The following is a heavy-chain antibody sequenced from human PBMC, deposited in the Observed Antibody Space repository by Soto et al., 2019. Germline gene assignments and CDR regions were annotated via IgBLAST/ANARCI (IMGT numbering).Heavy chain of an antibody. D-gene: IGHD4-17*01. CDR2: IYYSGST. J-gene: IGHJ3*02. CDR3: ARWDGDYGAFGFDI. V-gene: IGHV4-39*01. CDR1: GGSISSSSYY. Sequence: TSETLSLTCTVSGGSISSSSYYWGWIRQPPGKGLEWIGSIYYSGSTYYNPSLKSRVTISVDTSKNQFSLKLSSVAVADTAVFYCARWDGDYGAFGFDIWGQGTMVTVSS.